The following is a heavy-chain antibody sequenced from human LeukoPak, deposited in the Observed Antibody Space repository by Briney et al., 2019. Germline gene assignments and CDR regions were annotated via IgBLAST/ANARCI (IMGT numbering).Heavy chain of an antibody. CDR3: ARDFNYDILTGYYDY. V-gene: IGHV1-2*02. CDR2: INPNSGGT. CDR1: GYTFTGYY. J-gene: IGHJ4*02. D-gene: IGHD3-9*01. Sequence: ASVKVSCKASGYTFTGYYMHWVRQAPGQGLGWMGWINPNSGGTNYAQKFQGRVTMTRDTSISTAYMELSRLRSDDTAVYYCARDFNYDILTGYYDYWGQGTLVTVSS.